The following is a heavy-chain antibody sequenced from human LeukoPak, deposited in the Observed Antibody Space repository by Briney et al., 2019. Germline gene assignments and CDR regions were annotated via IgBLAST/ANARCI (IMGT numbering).Heavy chain of an antibody. D-gene: IGHD3-10*01. CDR3: ARDGPPNYGSGSHNYYYYYMDV. CDR2: IYYSGST. CDR1: GGSISSSSYY. V-gene: IGHV4-39*07. Sequence: SETLSLTCTVSGGSISSSSYYWGWIRQPPGKGLEWIGSIYYSGSTYYNPSLKSRVTISVDTSKNQFSLKLSSVTAADTAVYYCARDGPPNYGSGSHNYYYYYMDVWGKGTTVTVSS. J-gene: IGHJ6*03.